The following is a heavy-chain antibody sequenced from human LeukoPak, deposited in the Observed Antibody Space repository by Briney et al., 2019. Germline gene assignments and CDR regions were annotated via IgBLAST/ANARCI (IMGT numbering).Heavy chain of an antibody. CDR3: ARSGGYYYYYYMDV. D-gene: IGHD1-26*01. J-gene: IGHJ6*03. V-gene: IGHV4-34*01. CDR2: INHSGGT. Sequence: SETLSLTCAVYGGSFSGYYWSWIRQPPGKGLEWIGEINHSGGTNYNPSLKSRVTISVDTSKNQFSLKLSSVTAADTAVYYCARSGGYYYYYYMDVWGKGTTVTVSS. CDR1: GGSFSGYY.